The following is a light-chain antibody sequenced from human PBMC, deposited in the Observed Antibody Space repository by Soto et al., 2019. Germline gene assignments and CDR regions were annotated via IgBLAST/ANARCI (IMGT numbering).Light chain of an antibody. CDR1: QSVGRY. Sequence: EIVLTQAPATLSLSPGERATLSCRASQSVGRYLAWYQQKPGQAPRLLIYDASNRATGVPARFSGSGSGTDFTLTISSLEPEDFAVYYCQQRSNWPPVITFGPGTEVDFK. V-gene: IGKV3-11*01. CDR3: QQRSNWPPVIT. J-gene: IGKJ3*01. CDR2: DAS.